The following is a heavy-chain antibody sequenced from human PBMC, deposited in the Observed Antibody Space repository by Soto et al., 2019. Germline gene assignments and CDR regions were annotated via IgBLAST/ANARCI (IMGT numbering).Heavy chain of an antibody. D-gene: IGHD6-6*01. CDR3: AKGYSSSSAWFDP. V-gene: IGHV3-30*18. CDR1: GFTFSSYG. Sequence: GGSLRLSCAASGFTFSSYGMHWVRQAPGKGLEWVAVISYDGSNKYYADSVKGRFTISRDNSKNTLYLQMNSLRAEGTAVYYCAKGYSSSSAWFDPWGQGTLVTVSS. J-gene: IGHJ5*02. CDR2: ISYDGSNK.